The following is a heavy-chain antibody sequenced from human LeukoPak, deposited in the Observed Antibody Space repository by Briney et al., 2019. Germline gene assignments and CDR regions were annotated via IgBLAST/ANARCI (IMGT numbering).Heavy chain of an antibody. V-gene: IGHV3-30*02. CDR3: AKDPTYSGSYVD. CDR2: IRYDGSNK. J-gene: IGHJ4*02. CDR1: GFIFSSYG. D-gene: IGHD1-26*01. Sequence: GGSLRLSCAASGFIFSSYGMHWVRQAPGKGLEWVAFIRYDGSNKYYADSVKGRFTISRDNSKNTLYLQMNSPRAEDTAVYYCAKDPTYSGSYVDWGQGTLVTVSS.